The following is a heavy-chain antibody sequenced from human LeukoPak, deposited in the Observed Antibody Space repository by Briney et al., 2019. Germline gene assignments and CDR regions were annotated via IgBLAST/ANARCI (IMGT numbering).Heavy chain of an antibody. CDR3: ARGSRAYYDFWSGLPYYYYGMDV. CDR1: GGSISSYY. Sequence: PSETLSLTCTVSGGSISSYYWSWIRQPPGKGLEWIGYIYYSGSTNYNPSLKSRVTISVDTSKNQFSLKLSSVTAADTAVYYCARGSRAYYDFWSGLPYYYYGMDVWGQGTTVTVSS. D-gene: IGHD3-3*01. CDR2: IYYSGST. V-gene: IGHV4-59*01. J-gene: IGHJ6*02.